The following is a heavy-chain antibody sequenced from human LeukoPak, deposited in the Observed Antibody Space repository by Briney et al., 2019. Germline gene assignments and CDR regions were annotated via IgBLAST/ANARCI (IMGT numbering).Heavy chain of an antibody. V-gene: IGHV1-2*02. D-gene: IGHD3-3*01. Sequence: ASVKVSCKASGYTFTGYYMHWVRQAPGQGLEWMGWINPNNGGTNYAQKFQGRVTMTRDTSISTAYMELSRLRSDDTAVYYCARDPPGMDYDFWSGYWNWFDPRGQGTLVTVPS. CDR1: GYTFTGYY. J-gene: IGHJ5*02. CDR2: INPNNGGT. CDR3: ARDPPGMDYDFWSGYWNWFDP.